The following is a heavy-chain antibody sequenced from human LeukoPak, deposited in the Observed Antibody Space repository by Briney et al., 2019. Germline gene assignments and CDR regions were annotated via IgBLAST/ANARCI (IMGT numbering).Heavy chain of an antibody. CDR2: IIPIFGTA. CDR1: GGTFTSYA. Sequence: SVKVSCTASGGTFTSYAISWVRQAPGQGLEWMGGIIPIFGTANYAQKFQGRVTITTDESTSTAYMELSSLRSEDTAVYYCARAHVEMATTGVYYYYMDVWGKGTTVTVSS. D-gene: IGHD5-24*01. V-gene: IGHV1-69*05. J-gene: IGHJ6*03. CDR3: ARAHVEMATTGVYYYYMDV.